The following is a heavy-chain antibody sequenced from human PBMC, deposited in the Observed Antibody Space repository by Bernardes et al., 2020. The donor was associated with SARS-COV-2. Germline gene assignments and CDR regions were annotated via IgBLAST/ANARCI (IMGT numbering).Heavy chain of an antibody. V-gene: IGHV1-24*01. CDR3: ALVRGYSGYAAHFDY. CDR1: GYTLTALS. CDR2: FDPEDGET. J-gene: IGHJ4*02. Sequence: APPKDSCKVSGYTLTALSMHWVRQAPGQGLEWMGGFDPEDGETIYAQKFQGRVTMTEDTSTDTAYMELSSLRSEDTAVYYCALVRGYSGYAAHFDYWGQGTLVTVSS. D-gene: IGHD5-12*01.